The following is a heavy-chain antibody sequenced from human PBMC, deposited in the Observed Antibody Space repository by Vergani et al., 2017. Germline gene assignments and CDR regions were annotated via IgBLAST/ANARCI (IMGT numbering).Heavy chain of an antibody. Sequence: QLQLQESGPGLVKPSETLSLTCTVSGGSISSSSYYWGWIRQPPGKGLEWIGSIYTSGSTNYNPSLKSRVTMSVDTSKNQFSLKLSSVTAADTAVYYCASWWHASYISGWGQGTLVTVSS. V-gene: IGHV4-39*07. CDR3: ASWWHASYISG. CDR1: GGSISSSSYY. J-gene: IGHJ4*02. CDR2: IYTSGST. D-gene: IGHD2-15*01.